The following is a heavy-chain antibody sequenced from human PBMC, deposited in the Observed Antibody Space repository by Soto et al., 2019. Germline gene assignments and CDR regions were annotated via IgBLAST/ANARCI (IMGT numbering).Heavy chain of an antibody. CDR2: ISAHNGNT. Sequence: VQLVQSGAELKKPGASVKVSCKASGYTFTTYAISWVRQAPGQGLEWMGWISAHNGNTKYAQNQQCRVTMTTDTSTSTAYMELTSLRPDYTAVYYCTRDGTPFDYWGQGTRVTVSS. V-gene: IGHV1-18*01. D-gene: IGHD2-15*01. CDR3: TRDGTPFDY. CDR1: GYTFTTYA. J-gene: IGHJ4*02.